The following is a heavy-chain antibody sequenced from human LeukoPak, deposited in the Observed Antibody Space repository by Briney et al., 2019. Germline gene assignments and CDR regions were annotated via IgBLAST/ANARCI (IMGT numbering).Heavy chain of an antibody. CDR3: ARGPHDYSSGWYT. CDR2: ISHSGRT. J-gene: IGHJ5*02. Sequence: SETLSLTCDVYGGSFSGYYWSWIRQPPGKGLEWIGKISHSGRTTYNPSLKSRVSISVDTSKNQFSLKVRSVTAADTAVYWCARGPHDYSSGWYTWGQGTLVTVSS. D-gene: IGHD6-19*01. V-gene: IGHV4-34*01. CDR1: GGSFSGYY.